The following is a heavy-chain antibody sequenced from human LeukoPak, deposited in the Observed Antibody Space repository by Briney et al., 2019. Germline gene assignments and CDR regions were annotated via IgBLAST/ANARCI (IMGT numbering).Heavy chain of an antibody. CDR2: IYYSGTT. D-gene: IGHD5-24*01. CDR1: GGSISSSSYY. CDR3: ARTPRDGYNSPYFDY. V-gene: IGHV4-39*01. J-gene: IGHJ4*02. Sequence: SETLSLTCTVSGGSISSSSYYWGWIRQPPGTGLEWIGSIYYSGTTYYNPSLKSRVTISVDTSKNQFSLKLSSMTAADTAVYYCARTPRDGYNSPYFDYWGQGTLVTVSS.